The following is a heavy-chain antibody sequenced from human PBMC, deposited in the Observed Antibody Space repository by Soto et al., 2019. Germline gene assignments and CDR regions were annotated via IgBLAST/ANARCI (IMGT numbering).Heavy chain of an antibody. Sequence: RLSCAASGFTFDDYAMHWVRQAPGKGLEWVSGISWNSGSIGYADSVKGRFTISRDNAKNSLYLQMNSLRAEDTALYCCAKDIGGGYCSGGSCYYYYYGMDVWGQGTTVTVSS. D-gene: IGHD2-15*01. V-gene: IGHV3-9*01. CDR3: AKDIGGGYCSGGSCYYYYYGMDV. J-gene: IGHJ6*02. CDR2: ISWNSGSI. CDR1: GFTFDDYA.